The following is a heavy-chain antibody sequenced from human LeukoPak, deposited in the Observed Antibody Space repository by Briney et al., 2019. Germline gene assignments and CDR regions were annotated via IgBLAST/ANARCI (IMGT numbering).Heavy chain of an antibody. CDR3: AREVGDYYDSSGSFGY. CDR1: EFTFSSYA. D-gene: IGHD3-22*01. V-gene: IGHV3-74*01. J-gene: IGHJ4*02. Sequence: GGSLRLSCAASEFTFSSYAMHWVRQGPGKGLVWVSRINSDGSRTIYADSVKGRFTISRDSAKNTLYLQMNSLRAEDTAVYYCAREVGDYYDSSGSFGYWGQGTLVTVSS. CDR2: INSDGSRT.